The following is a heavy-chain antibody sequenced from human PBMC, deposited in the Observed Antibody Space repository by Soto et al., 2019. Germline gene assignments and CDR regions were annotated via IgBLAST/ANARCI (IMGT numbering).Heavy chain of an antibody. D-gene: IGHD1-7*01. Sequence: EVQLVESGGGLVQPGRSLRLSCAASGFTFDDYAMHWVRQAPGKGLEWVSDISWNSGYIGYADSVKGRFTISRDNAKNSLYLQMNSLRAEDTALYYCAKDGVSYNWNYASYFDYWGQGTLVTVSS. V-gene: IGHV3-9*01. CDR3: AKDGVSYNWNYASYFDY. CDR1: GFTFDDYA. J-gene: IGHJ4*02. CDR2: ISWNSGYI.